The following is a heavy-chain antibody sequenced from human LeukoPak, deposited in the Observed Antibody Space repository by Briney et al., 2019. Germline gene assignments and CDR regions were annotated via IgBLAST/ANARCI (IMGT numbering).Heavy chain of an antibody. CDR1: RFTFSNYV. D-gene: IGHD6-13*01. J-gene: IGHJ4*02. CDR2: ISYDGSDK. CDR3: ATDGGPAYSSSWYLY. V-gene: IGHV3-30*03. Sequence: PGRSLRLSCAASRFTFSNYVMHWVRQAPGKGLEWVAVISYDGSDKYYADSVKGRFTISRDNAKNSLYLQMNSLRAEDTAVYYCATDGGPAYSSSWYLYWGQGSLVTVSS.